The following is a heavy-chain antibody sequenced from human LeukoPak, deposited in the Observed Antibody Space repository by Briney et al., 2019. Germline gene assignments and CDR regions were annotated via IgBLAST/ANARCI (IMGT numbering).Heavy chain of an antibody. V-gene: IGHV3-23*01. CDR2: ISSSTVST. D-gene: IGHD4-17*01. CDR1: GFTFSSYV. Sequence: GGSLRLSCAASGFTFSSYVMTWVRQAPGRGLEWVAGISSSTVSTHYAGSVKGRFTISRDNTKNTLYLQMNSLRAEDTAIYYCAKGGLSVTIDYWGQGTLVTVSS. CDR3: AKGGLSVTIDY. J-gene: IGHJ4*02.